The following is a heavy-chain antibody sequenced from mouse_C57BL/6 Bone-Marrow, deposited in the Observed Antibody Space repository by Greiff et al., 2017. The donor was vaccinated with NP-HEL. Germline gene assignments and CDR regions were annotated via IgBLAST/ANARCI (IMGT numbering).Heavy chain of an antibody. V-gene: IGHV2-9-1*01. CDR2: IWTGGGT. CDR3: ARTNWDYFDY. CDR1: GFSLTSYA. Sequence: VQVVESGPGLVAPSQSLSITCTVSGFSLTSYAISWVRQPPGKGLEWLGVIWTGGGTHYNSALKSRLSISKDNSKSQVFLKMNSLQTDDTARYYCARTNWDYFDYWGQGTTLTVSS. D-gene: IGHD4-1*01. J-gene: IGHJ2*01.